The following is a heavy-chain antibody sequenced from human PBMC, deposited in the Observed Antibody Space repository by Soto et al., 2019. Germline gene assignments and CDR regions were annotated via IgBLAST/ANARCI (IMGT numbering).Heavy chain of an antibody. V-gene: IGHV4-34*04. CDR2: INHRGTT. CDR3: ARGYPRSILSTSLTTSYWFDS. Sequence: QVQLQQWGTGLLKPSETLSLHCAVYGESLRGYYWSWIRQAPAMGLEWIGEINHRGTTNHDSSLSSRAIICIDTSKNQVSLRLNYVTAADTAVYYCARGYPRSILSTSLTTSYWFDSWGQGTLVTVSS. CDR1: GESLRGYY. D-gene: IGHD2-21*01. J-gene: IGHJ5*01.